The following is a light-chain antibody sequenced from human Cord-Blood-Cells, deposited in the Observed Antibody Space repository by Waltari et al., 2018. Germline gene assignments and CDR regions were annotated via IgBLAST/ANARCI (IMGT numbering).Light chain of an antibody. Sequence: EIVLTQSPATLSLSPGDRATLSCRASQSVSSYLAWYQQKPGQAPRLLIYDASNSATGIPARFSGSGSGTDFTLTISSLEPEDFAVYYGQQRSNWPPEYTFGQGTKLEIK. CDR3: QQRSNWPPEYT. V-gene: IGKV3-11*01. CDR2: DAS. CDR1: QSVSSY. J-gene: IGKJ2*01.